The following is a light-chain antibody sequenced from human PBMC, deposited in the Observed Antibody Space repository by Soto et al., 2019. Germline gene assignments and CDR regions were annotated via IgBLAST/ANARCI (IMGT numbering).Light chain of an antibody. CDR1: QSVSSSY. CDR2: GAS. V-gene: IGKV3-20*01. CDR3: QQYGSSPPIT. J-gene: IGKJ5*01. Sequence: SPGTLSLSPGERATLSCRASQSVSSSYLAWYQQKPGQAPRLLIYGASSRATGIPDRFSGSGSGTDFTLTISRLEPEDFAVYYCQQYGSSPPITFGQGIGLEIK.